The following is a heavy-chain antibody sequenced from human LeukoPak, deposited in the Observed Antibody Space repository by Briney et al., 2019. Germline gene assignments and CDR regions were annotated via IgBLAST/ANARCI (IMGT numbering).Heavy chain of an antibody. Sequence: SETLSLTCAVYGGSFSGYYWSWIRQPPGKGLEWIGEINHSGSTNYNPSLKSRVTISVDTSKNQFSLKLSSVTAADTAVYYCARGGRGYCSGGSCYSFAYWGQGTLVTVSS. CDR2: INHSGST. J-gene: IGHJ4*02. CDR1: GGSFSGYY. V-gene: IGHV4-34*01. CDR3: ARGGRGYCSGGSCYSFAY. D-gene: IGHD2-15*01.